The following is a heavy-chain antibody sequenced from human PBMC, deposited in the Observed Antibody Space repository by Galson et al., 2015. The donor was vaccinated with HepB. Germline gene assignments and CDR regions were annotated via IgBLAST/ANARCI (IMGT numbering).Heavy chain of an antibody. D-gene: IGHD5-24*01. CDR2: ISSSGSTI. V-gene: IGHV3-11*01. Sequence: SLRLSCAASGFTFSDYYMSWIRQAPGKGLEWVSYISSSGSTIYYADSVKGRFTISRDNAKNSLYLQMNSLSAEDTAVYYCASSRRDGYNYGPYFDYWGQGTLVTVSS. CDR3: ASSRRDGYNYGPYFDY. J-gene: IGHJ4*02. CDR1: GFTFSDYY.